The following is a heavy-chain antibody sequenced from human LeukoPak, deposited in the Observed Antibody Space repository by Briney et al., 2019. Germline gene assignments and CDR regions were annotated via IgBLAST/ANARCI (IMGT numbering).Heavy chain of an antibody. Sequence: GASVKVSCKASGYTFTSYAMNWVRQAPGQGLERMGWINTNTGNPTYAQGFTGRFVFSLDTPVSTAYLQISSLKADDTAVYYCARERRSVGATPYPDYWGQGTLVTVSS. CDR3: ARERRSVGATPYPDY. CDR1: GYTFTSYA. D-gene: IGHD1-26*01. V-gene: IGHV7-4-1*02. CDR2: INTNTGNP. J-gene: IGHJ4*02.